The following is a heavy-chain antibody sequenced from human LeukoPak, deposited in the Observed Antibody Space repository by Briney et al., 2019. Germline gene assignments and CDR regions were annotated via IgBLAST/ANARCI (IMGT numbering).Heavy chain of an antibody. V-gene: IGHV5-51*01. CDR1: GYSFTNHY. CDR2: IYPGDSDT. D-gene: IGHD3-10*01. CDR3: ARRGYGSGNYYYPN. J-gene: IGHJ4*02. Sequence: GESLKISCKGSGYSFTNHYIGWVRLLPGKGLEWMGIIYPGDSDTRYSPSIQGQVTISADKSISTAYLQWSSLKASDTAMYYCARRGYGSGNYYYPNWGQGTLVTVSS.